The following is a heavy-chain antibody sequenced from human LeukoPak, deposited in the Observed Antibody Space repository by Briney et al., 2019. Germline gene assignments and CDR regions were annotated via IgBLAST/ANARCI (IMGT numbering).Heavy chain of an antibody. Sequence: GGSLRLSCAASGFTFDDYGMSWVRQAPGKGLEWVSGINWNGGGAGYADSVKGRFTISRDNAKNSLYLQMNSLRAEDTALYYCARGPFWRPFDYWGQGTLVTVSS. CDR3: ARGPFWRPFDY. CDR1: GFTFDDYG. CDR2: INWNGGGA. V-gene: IGHV3-20*04. J-gene: IGHJ4*02. D-gene: IGHD3-3*01.